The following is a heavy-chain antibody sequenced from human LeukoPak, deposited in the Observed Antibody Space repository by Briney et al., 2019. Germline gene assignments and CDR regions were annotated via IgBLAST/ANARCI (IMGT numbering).Heavy chain of an antibody. CDR1: GGSISSYY. CDR2: IYYSGST. V-gene: IGHV4-59*08. D-gene: IGHD5-12*01. CDR3: ARPTTVEMATLRPFEAFDI. Sequence: SETLSLTCTVSGGSISSYYWSWIRQPPGKGLEWIGYIYYSGSTNYNPSLKSRVTISVDTSKNQFSLKLSSVTAADTAVYYCARPTTVEMATLRPFEAFDIWGQGTMVTVSS. J-gene: IGHJ3*02.